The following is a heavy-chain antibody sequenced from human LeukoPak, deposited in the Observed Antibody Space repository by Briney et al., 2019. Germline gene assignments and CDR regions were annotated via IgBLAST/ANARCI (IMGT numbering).Heavy chain of an antibody. CDR3: ASGVCYFDY. Sequence: SETLSLTCTVSGGSINSYYWSWIRQPPGKGLEWIGYIYYSGSTNYKPSLKSRVTMSLDTSKNQFSLKLSSVTAADTAVYYCASGVCYFDYWGQGTLVTVSS. V-gene: IGHV4-59*01. J-gene: IGHJ4*02. CDR2: IYYSGST. D-gene: IGHD3-16*01. CDR1: GGSINSYY.